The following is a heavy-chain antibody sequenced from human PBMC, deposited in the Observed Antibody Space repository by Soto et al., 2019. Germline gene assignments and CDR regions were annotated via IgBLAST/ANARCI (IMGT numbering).Heavy chain of an antibody. D-gene: IGHD1-26*01. J-gene: IGHJ4*02. CDR2: ISYDGSNK. V-gene: IGHV3-30-3*01. CDR3: VPLEWELPGDY. Sequence: QVQLVESGGGVVQPGRSLRLSCAAFGFTLSSYALPWVRKAPGKGLEWVAVISYDGSNKYYADSVKGRFTISRDNSKNTLYLQMNSLRAEDTAVYYCVPLEWELPGDYWGQGTLVTVSS. CDR1: GFTLSSYA.